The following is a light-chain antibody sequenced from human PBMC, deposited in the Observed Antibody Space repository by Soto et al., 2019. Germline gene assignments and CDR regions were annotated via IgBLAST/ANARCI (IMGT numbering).Light chain of an antibody. CDR1: QGVSSTY. CDR2: GAS. J-gene: IGKJ1*01. V-gene: IGKV3-20*01. CDR3: QQFGGSSRP. Sequence: EIVLTQSPGTLSLSPGERATLSCRASQGVSSTYLAWYQQKPGQAPRLLIYGASFRATGIPDRFSGSGSGTDFTLTISRLEPEYFAVYYCQQFGGSSRPFGQGAKGEIK.